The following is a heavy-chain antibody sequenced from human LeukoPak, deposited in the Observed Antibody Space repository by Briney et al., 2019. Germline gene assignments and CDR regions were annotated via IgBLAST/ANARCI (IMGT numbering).Heavy chain of an antibody. Sequence: SETLSLTCTVSGGSISSYYWSWIRQPPGKGLEWIGYIYYSGSTNYNPSLKSRVTISVDTSKNQFSLKLSSVTAADTAVYYCARIGYCSSTSCYGIMDVWGKGTTVTVSS. CDR1: GGSISSYY. D-gene: IGHD2-2*01. CDR3: ARIGYCSSTSCYGIMDV. CDR2: IYYSGST. J-gene: IGHJ6*04. V-gene: IGHV4-59*08.